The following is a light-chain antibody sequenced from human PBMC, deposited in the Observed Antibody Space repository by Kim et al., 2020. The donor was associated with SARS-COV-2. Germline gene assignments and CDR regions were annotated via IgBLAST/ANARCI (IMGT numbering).Light chain of an antibody. CDR2: GAS. CDR3: QQSYSNPPEYT. V-gene: IGKV1-39*01. J-gene: IGKJ2*01. CDR1: QSISNY. Sequence: IQMTQSPSSLSASVGDRVTITCRASQSISNYLNWYQQKPGKGPKVLIYGASILQSGVPSRFSGSGSGTDFTLTISSLQPEDFATYYCQQSYSNPPEYTFGQGTKLE.